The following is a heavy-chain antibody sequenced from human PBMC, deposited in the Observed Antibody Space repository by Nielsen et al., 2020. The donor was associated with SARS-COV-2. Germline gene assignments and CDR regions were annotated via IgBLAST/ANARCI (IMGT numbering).Heavy chain of an antibody. J-gene: IGHJ6*02. Sequence: GGSLRLSCAASGFTFSSFGMQWVRQAPGGGLEWVASVSGGSSYIHYADSVKGRFTVSRDNGRRSLYLEMNILRVEDTAVYYCLRDYDWTYGNVWGHGTTVTVSS. CDR1: GFTFSSFG. V-gene: IGHV3-21*04. CDR2: VSGGSSYI. D-gene: IGHD1-1*01. CDR3: LRDYDWTYGNV.